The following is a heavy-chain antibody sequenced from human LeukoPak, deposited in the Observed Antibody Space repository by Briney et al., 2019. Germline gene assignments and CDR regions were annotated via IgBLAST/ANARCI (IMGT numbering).Heavy chain of an antibody. Sequence: GGSLRLSCAASGFTFSSYGMHWVRQAPGKGLEWVAVISYDGSNKYYADSVKGRFTTSRDNAKNSLYLQMNSLRAEDTAVYYCARDSSSWYIIDRWGQGTLVTVSP. CDR2: ISYDGSNK. J-gene: IGHJ5*02. CDR3: ARDSSSWYIIDR. V-gene: IGHV3-30*03. CDR1: GFTFSSYG. D-gene: IGHD6-13*01.